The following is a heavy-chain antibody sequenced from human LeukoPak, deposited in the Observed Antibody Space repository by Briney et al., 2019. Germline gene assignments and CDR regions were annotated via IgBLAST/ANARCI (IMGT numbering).Heavy chain of an antibody. CDR1: GGSISSGGYY. Sequence: SQTLSLTCTVSGGSISSGGYYWSWIRQPPGKGLEWIGYIYHSGSTYYNPSLKSRVTISVDRSKNQFSLKLSSVTAADTAVYYCARGHYGLFDYWGQGTLVTVSS. D-gene: IGHD4-17*01. CDR2: IYHSGST. CDR3: ARGHYGLFDY. J-gene: IGHJ4*02. V-gene: IGHV4-30-2*01.